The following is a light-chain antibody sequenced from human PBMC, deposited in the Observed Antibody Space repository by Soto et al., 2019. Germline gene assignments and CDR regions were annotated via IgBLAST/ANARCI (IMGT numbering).Light chain of an antibody. CDR3: QPHGSSPLT. CDR2: DAS. Sequence: EIVLTQSAATLSFSPGERATLSGGASQSVSSSYLAWYQQKPGLAPRLLIYDASSRATGIPDRFSGSGSGTDFTLTISRLEPQDFAVYYCQPHGSSPLTVGGATKVEIK. J-gene: IGKJ4*01. V-gene: IGKV3D-20*01. CDR1: QSVSSSY.